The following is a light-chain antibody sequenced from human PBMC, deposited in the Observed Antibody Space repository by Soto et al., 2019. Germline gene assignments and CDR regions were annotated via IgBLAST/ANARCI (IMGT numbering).Light chain of an antibody. CDR2: GAS. V-gene: IGKV3-15*01. CDR1: QSVNSN. CDR3: PQYNNWPFT. Sequence: EIMMTQSPVTLSVSPGERATLSCRASQSVNSNLAWYQQKPGQAPRLLIYGASTRATGIPASFIGNGSGTEFTLTSSSLQPEDFAVYDCPQYNNWPFTFGPGTKVDIK. J-gene: IGKJ3*01.